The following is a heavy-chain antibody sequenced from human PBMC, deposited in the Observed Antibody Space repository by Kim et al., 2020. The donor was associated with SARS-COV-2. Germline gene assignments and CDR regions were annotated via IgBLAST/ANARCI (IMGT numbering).Heavy chain of an antibody. D-gene: IGHD6-19*01. CDR1: GGSISSGSYY. V-gene: IGHV4-61*02. Sequence: SETLSLTCTVSGGSISSGSYYWSWIRQPAGKGLEWIGRIYTSGSTNYNPSLKSRVTISVDTSKNQFSLKLSLVTAADTAVYYCARDLGGWQETDYYYYGMDVWGQGTTVTVSS. CDR2: IYTSGST. CDR3: ARDLGGWQETDYYYYGMDV. J-gene: IGHJ6*02.